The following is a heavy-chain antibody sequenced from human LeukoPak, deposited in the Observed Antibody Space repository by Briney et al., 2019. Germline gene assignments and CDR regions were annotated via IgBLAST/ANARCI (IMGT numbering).Heavy chain of an antibody. D-gene: IGHD1-1*01. CDR1: GFTFSSYE. CDR2: ISSSSSYI. CDR3: ARGYNWNSDY. Sequence: GGSLRLSCAASGFTFSSYEMNWVRQAPGKGLEWVSSISSSSSYIYYADSVKGRFTISRHNAKNSLYLQMNSLRAEDTALYYCARGYNWNSDYWGQGTLVTVSS. V-gene: IGHV3-21*04. J-gene: IGHJ4*02.